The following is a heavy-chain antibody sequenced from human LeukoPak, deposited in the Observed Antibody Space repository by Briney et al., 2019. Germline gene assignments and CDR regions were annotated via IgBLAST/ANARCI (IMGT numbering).Heavy chain of an antibody. CDR3: ATFLLGYCSSTSCYTDDY. J-gene: IGHJ4*02. CDR1: GGSISSSSYY. V-gene: IGHV4-39*07. D-gene: IGHD2-2*02. Sequence: SETLSLTCTVSGGSISSSSYYWGWIRQPPGKGLEWIGSIYYSGSTYYNPSLKSRVTISVDTSKNQFSLKLSSVTAADTAVYYCATFLLGYCSSTSCYTDDYWGQGTLVTVSS. CDR2: IYYSGST.